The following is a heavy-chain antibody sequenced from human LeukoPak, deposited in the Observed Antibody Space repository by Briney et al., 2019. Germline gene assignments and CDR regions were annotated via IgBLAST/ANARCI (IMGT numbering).Heavy chain of an antibody. Sequence: GASVKVSCKASGYTFTSYGISWVRQAPGQGLEWMGWISAYNGNTNYAQKLQGRVTMTTDTSTSTAYMELRSLRSDDTAVYYCARDSTVECSGGSCYSDYWGQGTLVTVSS. D-gene: IGHD2-15*01. J-gene: IGHJ4*02. CDR3: ARDSTVECSGGSCYSDY. V-gene: IGHV1-18*01. CDR2: ISAYNGNT. CDR1: GYTFTSYG.